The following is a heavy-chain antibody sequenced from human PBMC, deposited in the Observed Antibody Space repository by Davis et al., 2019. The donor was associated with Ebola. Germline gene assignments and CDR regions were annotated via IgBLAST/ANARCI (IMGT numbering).Heavy chain of an antibody. CDR3: ARGAGITFGGVIVPAEFDY. V-gene: IGHV4-34*01. CDR2: INHSGST. D-gene: IGHD3-16*02. CDR1: GGSFSGYY. J-gene: IGHJ4*02. Sequence: MPSETLSLTCAVYGGSFSGYYWSWIRQPPGKGLEWIGEINHSGSTNYNPSLKSRVTISVDTSKNQFSLKLSSVTAADTAVYYCARGAGITFGGVIVPAEFDYWGQGTLVTVSS.